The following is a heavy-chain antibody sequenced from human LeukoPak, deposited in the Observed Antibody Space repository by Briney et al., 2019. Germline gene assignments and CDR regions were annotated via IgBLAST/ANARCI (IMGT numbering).Heavy chain of an antibody. D-gene: IGHD3-22*01. CDR1: GFTFSSYA. CDR3: ARDNYDSSGYYYVFDY. V-gene: IGHV3-23*01. J-gene: IGHJ4*02. Sequence: GGSLRLSCAASGFTFSSYAMSWVRQAPGKGLEWVSAISGSGGSTYYADSVKGRFTISRDNSKNTLYLQMNSLRAEDTAVYYCARDNYDSSGYYYVFDYWGQGTLVTVSS. CDR2: ISGSGGST.